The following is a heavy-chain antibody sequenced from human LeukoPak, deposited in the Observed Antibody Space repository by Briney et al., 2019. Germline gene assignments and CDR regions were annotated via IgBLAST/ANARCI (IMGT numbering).Heavy chain of an antibody. CDR1: GYTLTELS. CDR3: ATGGKQLCFALFDY. V-gene: IGHV1-24*01. D-gene: IGHD5-18*01. Sequence: ASVKVSCKVSGYTLTELSMHWVRQAPGKGLEWMGGFDPEDGETIYAQKFQGRVTMTEDTSTDTAYMELSSLRSEDTAVYYCATGGKQLCFALFDYGGQGPLVTVSS. CDR2: FDPEDGET. J-gene: IGHJ4*02.